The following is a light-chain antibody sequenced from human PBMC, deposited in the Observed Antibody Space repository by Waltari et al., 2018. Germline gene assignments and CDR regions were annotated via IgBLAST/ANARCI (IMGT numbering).Light chain of an antibody. CDR3: QQYNNWPRT. Sequence: EIVMPQSPATLSVSPGERDTLSCRASQSVSSNLAWYQQKPGQAPRLLIYGASTRATGIPARFSCSGSGTEFTLTISSLQSEDFAVYYCQQYNNWPRTFGQGTKVEIK. J-gene: IGKJ1*01. V-gene: IGKV3-15*01. CDR2: GAS. CDR1: QSVSSN.